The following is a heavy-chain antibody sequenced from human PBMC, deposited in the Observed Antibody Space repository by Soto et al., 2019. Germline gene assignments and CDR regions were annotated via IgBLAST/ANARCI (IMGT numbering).Heavy chain of an antibody. CDR3: AKDRSKHFYDSQLEY. CDR1: GFTFSSYG. CDR2: IAYDESRK. D-gene: IGHD3-22*01. V-gene: IGHV3-30*18. Sequence: QVHLVESGGGVVQPGRSLRLSCAASGFTFSSYGMHWVRQAPGKGPGWVAVIAYDESRKFYGESVKGRFTVSRDNSKNTMYLQMNSLRPEDTAVYYCAKDRSKHFYDSQLEYWGQGTLVTVSS. J-gene: IGHJ4*02.